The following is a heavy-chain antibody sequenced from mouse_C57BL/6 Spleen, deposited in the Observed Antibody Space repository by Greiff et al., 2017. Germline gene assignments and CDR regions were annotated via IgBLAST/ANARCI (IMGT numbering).Heavy chain of an antibody. D-gene: IGHD1-1*01. J-gene: IGHJ1*03. CDR1: GYTFTSYW. Sequence: QVQLQQPGAELVKPGASVKMSCKASGYTFTSYWITWVKQRPGQGLEWIGDIYPGSGSTNYNEKFKSKATLTVDTSSSTAYMQLSSLTSEDSAVYYCARGGSITTVKKWDFDVWGTGTTVTVSS. V-gene: IGHV1-55*01. CDR2: IYPGSGST. CDR3: ARGGSITTVKKWDFDV.